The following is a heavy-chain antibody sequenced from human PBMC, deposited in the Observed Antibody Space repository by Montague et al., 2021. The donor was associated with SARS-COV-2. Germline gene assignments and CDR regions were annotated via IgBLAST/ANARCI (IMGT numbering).Heavy chain of an antibody. CDR2: IYYIGRT. V-gene: IGHV4-59*08. CDR3: ASQNSGTYHYDAFDF. D-gene: IGHD1-26*01. J-gene: IGHJ3*01. CDR1: GGSISNYF. Sequence: SETLSLTCTVSGGSISNYFWSWIRQPPGKGLEWIGYIYYIGRTNYNPSLKSRVTISVDTSKNQFSLKLTSVTAADTAVYYCASQNSGTYHYDAFDFWGQGTMVTVSS.